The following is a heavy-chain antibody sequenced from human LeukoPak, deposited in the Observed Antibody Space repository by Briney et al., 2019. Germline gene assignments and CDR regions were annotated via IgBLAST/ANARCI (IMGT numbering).Heavy chain of an antibody. CDR3: AKECGGDCYSRHFDY. V-gene: IGHV3-23*01. CDR1: GFTFSSYA. J-gene: IGHJ4*02. Sequence: GGSLRLSCAASGFTFSSYAMSWVRQAPGKGLGWVSAISGSGGSTYYADSVKGRFTISRDNSKNTLYLQMNSLRAEDTAVYYCAKECGGDCYSRHFDYWGQGTLVTVSS. D-gene: IGHD2-21*01. CDR2: ISGSGGST.